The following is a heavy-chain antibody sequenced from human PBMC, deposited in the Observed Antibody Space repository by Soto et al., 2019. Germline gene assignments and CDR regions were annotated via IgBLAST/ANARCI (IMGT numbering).Heavy chain of an antibody. Sequence: GGSLRLSCAASGFTFSSYEMNWVRQAPGKGLEWVSYISSSGSTIYYADSVKGRFTISRDNAKNSLYLQMNSLRAEDTAVYYCARGRDYGDNNWLDPWGQGTLVTV. D-gene: IGHD4-17*01. CDR3: ARGRDYGDNNWLDP. V-gene: IGHV3-48*03. J-gene: IGHJ5*02. CDR2: ISSSGSTI. CDR1: GFTFSSYE.